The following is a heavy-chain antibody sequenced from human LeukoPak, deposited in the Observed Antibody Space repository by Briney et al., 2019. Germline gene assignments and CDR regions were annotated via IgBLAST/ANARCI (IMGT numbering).Heavy chain of an antibody. J-gene: IGHJ4*02. Sequence: GGSLRLSCAASGFIVSSNYMSWVRQAPGKGLEWVSILYSGGSTYYADSVKGRFTISRDNSKNTLYLQMNSLRAEDTAVYYCARDGSYLDYWGQGTLVTVPS. V-gene: IGHV3-53*01. CDR3: ARDGSYLDY. CDR1: GFIVSSNY. CDR2: LYSGGST.